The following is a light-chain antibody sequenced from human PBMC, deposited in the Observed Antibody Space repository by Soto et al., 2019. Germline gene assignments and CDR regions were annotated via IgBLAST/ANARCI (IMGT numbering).Light chain of an antibody. V-gene: IGKV1-27*01. Sequence: DIQMTQSPSSLSASVRDRVTITCRASQGISNYLAWYQQKPGKVPKLLIYAASTLQSGVPSRFSGSGSGTDFTLTIISLQPADVATYYCQKYDSAPWTFGQGTKVEIK. J-gene: IGKJ1*01. CDR2: AAS. CDR3: QKYDSAPWT. CDR1: QGISNY.